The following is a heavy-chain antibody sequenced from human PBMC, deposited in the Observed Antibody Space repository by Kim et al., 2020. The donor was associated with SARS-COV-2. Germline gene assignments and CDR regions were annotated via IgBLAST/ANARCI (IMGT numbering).Heavy chain of an antibody. CDR3: ARDKYYYGSGSGFDY. J-gene: IGHJ4*02. V-gene: IGHV4-30-2*01. Sequence: SETLSLTCAVSGGSISSGGYSWSWIRQPPGKGLEWIGYIYHSGSTYYNPSLKSRVTISVDRSKNQFSLKLSSVTAADTAVYYCARDKYYYGSGSGFDYWGQGTLVTVSS. D-gene: IGHD3-10*01. CDR2: IYHSGST. CDR1: GGSISSGGYS.